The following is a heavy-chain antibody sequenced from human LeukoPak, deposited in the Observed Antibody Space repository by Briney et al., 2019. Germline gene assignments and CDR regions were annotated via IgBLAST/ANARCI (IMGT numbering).Heavy chain of an antibody. Sequence: GGSLRLSCAASGFTFSSYSMNWVRQAPGKGLEWVSYISSSSSTIYYADSVKGRFTISRDNSKNTLYLQMNSLRAEDTAVYYCAKEEAPYFDYWGQGTLVTVSS. J-gene: IGHJ4*02. CDR3: AKEEAPYFDY. CDR2: ISSSSSTI. V-gene: IGHV3-48*01. CDR1: GFTFSSYS.